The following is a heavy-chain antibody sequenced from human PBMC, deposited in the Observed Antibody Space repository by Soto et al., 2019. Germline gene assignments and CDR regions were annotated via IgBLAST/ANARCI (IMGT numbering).Heavy chain of an antibody. J-gene: IGHJ6*02. D-gene: IGHD3-9*01. V-gene: IGHV3-23*01. Sequence: GGSLRLSCAASGFSFSTYGMSWVRQAPGKGLEWVSTISGNGGSTYYADSVKGRFTISRDNSKNTLYLQMNSLRADDTAVYYCAKDILNGYRPHGLDVWGQGTTVTVYS. CDR3: AKDILNGYRPHGLDV. CDR1: GFSFSTYG. CDR2: ISGNGGST.